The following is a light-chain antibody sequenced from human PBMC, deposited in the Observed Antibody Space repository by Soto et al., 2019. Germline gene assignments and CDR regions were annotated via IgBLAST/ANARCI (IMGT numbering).Light chain of an antibody. V-gene: IGKV3-20*01. Sequence: EIVLTQSPVTLSLSPGERATLSCSASQIVSSSYLAWYQQKPGQAPRLLIYGASSRATGIPDRFSGSGSGTDFTLTISRLEPEDFAVYYCQQFGSSPPMNFGQGTRLEIK. CDR3: QQFGSSPPMN. CDR1: QIVSSSY. J-gene: IGKJ5*01. CDR2: GAS.